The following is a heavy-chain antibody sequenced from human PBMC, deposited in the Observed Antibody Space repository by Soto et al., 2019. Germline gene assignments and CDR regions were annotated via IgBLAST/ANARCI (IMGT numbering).Heavy chain of an antibody. V-gene: IGHV3-30-3*01. D-gene: IGHD2-15*01. CDR1: GFTFSSYA. J-gene: IGHJ6*02. Sequence: GGSLRLSCAASGFTFSSYAMHWVRQAPGKGLGWVAVISYDGSNKYYADSVKGRFTISRDNSKNTLYLQMNSLRAEDTAVYYCARDMVGYGYYYYGMDVWGQGTTVTVSS. CDR2: ISYDGSNK. CDR3: ARDMVGYGYYYYGMDV.